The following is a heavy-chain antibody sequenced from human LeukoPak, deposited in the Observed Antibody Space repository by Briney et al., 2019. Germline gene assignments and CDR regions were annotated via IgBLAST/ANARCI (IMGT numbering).Heavy chain of an antibody. CDR3: AGDAKYYYGSRTYFFFEY. Sequence: SETLSLTCTVSGVSINSYYWSWIRQPPGKGLEWVGYIYDGGSTNYNPSLKSRITISVDTSKSQFSLKLSSVTAADTAIYYCAGDAKYYYGSRTYFFFEYWGQGTLLSVSS. D-gene: IGHD3-10*01. CDR1: GVSINSYY. V-gene: IGHV4-59*12. CDR2: IYDGGST. J-gene: IGHJ4*02.